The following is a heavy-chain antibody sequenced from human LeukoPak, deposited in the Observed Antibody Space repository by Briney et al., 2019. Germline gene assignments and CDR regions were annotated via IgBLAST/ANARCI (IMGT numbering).Heavy chain of an antibody. D-gene: IGHD4-17*01. Sequence: ASVKVSCKVSGYTFTSYGISWVRQAPGQGLEWMGWISAYNGNTNYAQKLQGRVTMTTDTSTSTAYMELRSLRSDDTAVYYCAREASYDWYFDLWGRGTLVTVSS. CDR1: GYTFTSYG. J-gene: IGHJ2*01. CDR2: ISAYNGNT. CDR3: AREASYDWYFDL. V-gene: IGHV1-18*01.